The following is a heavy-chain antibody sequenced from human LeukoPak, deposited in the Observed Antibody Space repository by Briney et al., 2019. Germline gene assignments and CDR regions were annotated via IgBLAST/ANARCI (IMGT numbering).Heavy chain of an antibody. CDR1: GGTFSSYA. D-gene: IGHD6-25*01. J-gene: IGHJ6*02. V-gene: IGHV1-69*04. CDR3: ARFTAAGYYYYGMDV. CDR2: IIPILGIA. Sequence: ASVKVSCKASGGTFSSYAISWVRQAPGQGLEWMGRIIPILGIANYAQKFQGRVTITADKSTSTAYMELSSLRSEDTAVYYCARFTAAGYYYYGMDVWGQGTTVTVSS.